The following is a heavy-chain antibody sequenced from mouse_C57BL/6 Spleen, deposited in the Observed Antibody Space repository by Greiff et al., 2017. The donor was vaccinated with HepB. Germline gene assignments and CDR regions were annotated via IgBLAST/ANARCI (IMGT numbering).Heavy chain of an antibody. J-gene: IGHJ1*03. CDR1: GYTFTSYW. CDR3: ARGGDGYYDGYFDV. V-gene: IGHV1-52*01. Sequence: QVQLQQPGAELVRPGSSVKLSCKASGYTFTSYWMHWVKQRPIQGLEWIGNIDPSDSETHYNQKFKDKATLTVDKSSSTAYMQLSSLTSEDSAVYYCARGGDGYYDGYFDVWGTGTTVTVSS. D-gene: IGHD2-3*01. CDR2: IDPSDSET.